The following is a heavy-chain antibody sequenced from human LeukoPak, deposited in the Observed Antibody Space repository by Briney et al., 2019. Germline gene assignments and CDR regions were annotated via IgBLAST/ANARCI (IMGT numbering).Heavy chain of an antibody. CDR2: IIPIFGTA. D-gene: IGHD6-6*01. V-gene: IGHV1-69*01. Sequence: GASVKVSCKASGGTFSSYAISWVRQAPGQGLEWMGGIIPIFGTANYAQKFQGRVTITADESTSTAYMELSSLRSEDTAVYYCARDMDSSSSHDYWGQGTLVTVSS. J-gene: IGHJ4*02. CDR3: ARDMDSSSSHDY. CDR1: GGTFSSYA.